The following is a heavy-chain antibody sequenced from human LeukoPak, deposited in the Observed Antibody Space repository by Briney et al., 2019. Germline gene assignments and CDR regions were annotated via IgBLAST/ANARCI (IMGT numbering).Heavy chain of an antibody. J-gene: IGHJ3*02. CDR2: ISSSSTYI. V-gene: IGHV3-21*01. D-gene: IGHD5-12*01. CDR3: ARGSNIAQRLDAFDI. Sequence: GGSLRLSCAASGFTFSSYSMDWVRQAPGKGLEWVSSISSSSTYIYFADSMKGRFTISRDNAKNSLYLQMNSLGAEDTAVYYCARGSNIAQRLDAFDIWGQGTMVTVSS. CDR1: GFTFSSYS.